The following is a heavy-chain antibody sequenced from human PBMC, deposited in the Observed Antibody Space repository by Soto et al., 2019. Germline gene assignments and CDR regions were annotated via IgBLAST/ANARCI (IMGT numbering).Heavy chain of an antibody. CDR2: ISFDGRTE. J-gene: IGHJ4*02. D-gene: IGHD3-9*01. CDR1: GFTFSRFA. Sequence: QVQLVESGGGVVQPGRSLRLSCAASGFTFSRFAMHWVRQAPGKGLEWVAVISFDGRTEYYLDSVKGRFTTSRDNSKTTLFLQMNSLRAEDTAMYFCAKDIDWHTHIFEYWGQGALVTVSS. V-gene: IGHV3-30*18. CDR3: AKDIDWHTHIFEY.